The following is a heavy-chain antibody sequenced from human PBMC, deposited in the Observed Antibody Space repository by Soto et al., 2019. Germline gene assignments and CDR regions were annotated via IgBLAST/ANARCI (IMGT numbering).Heavy chain of an antibody. CDR3: AKKGLGSLATYCSTGDCHYAFDI. D-gene: IGHD2-15*01. V-gene: IGHV3-23*01. CDR2: ISGGGDGT. Sequence: EVQLLESGGGLVQPGGSLRLSCAASGCTFGNYAMIWVRQAPGKGLEWVSTISGGGDGTYYADSVRGRFTISRENSRNTVYLQMNSPRAEDTAVYYCAKKGLGSLATYCSTGDCHYAFDIWGQGTMVTVSS. J-gene: IGHJ3*02. CDR1: GCTFGNYA.